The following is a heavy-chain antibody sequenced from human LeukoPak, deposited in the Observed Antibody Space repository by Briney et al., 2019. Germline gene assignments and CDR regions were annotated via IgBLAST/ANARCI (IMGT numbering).Heavy chain of an antibody. CDR1: GGSISSYY. D-gene: IGHD6-19*01. CDR2: IYTCGST. J-gene: IGHJ4*02. V-gene: IGHV4-4*07. CDR3: ARVKYSSGWCDY. Sequence: SETLSLTCTVSGGSISSYYWSWIRQPAGKGLEWIGRIYTCGSTNYNPSLKSRVTMSVDTSKNQFSLKLSSVTAADTAVYYCARVKYSSGWCDYWGQGTLVTVSS.